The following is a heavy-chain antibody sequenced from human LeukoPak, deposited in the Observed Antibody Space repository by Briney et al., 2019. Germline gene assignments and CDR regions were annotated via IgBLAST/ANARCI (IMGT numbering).Heavy chain of an antibody. Sequence: SETLSLTCTVSGDPVSSVSDYGSWIRQPPGKGLEWIGYIYYSGSTKYNPSLKSRVTISVDTSKNQFSLKLSSVTAADTAVYYCAVVVVPAADSVAFDIWGQGTMVTVSS. J-gene: IGHJ3*02. CDR1: GDPVSSVSDY. CDR3: AVVVVPAADSVAFDI. V-gene: IGHV4-61*01. CDR2: IYYSGST. D-gene: IGHD2-2*01.